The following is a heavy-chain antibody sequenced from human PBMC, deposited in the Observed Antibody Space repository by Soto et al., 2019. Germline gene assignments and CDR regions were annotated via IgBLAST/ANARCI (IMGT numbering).Heavy chain of an antibody. D-gene: IGHD5-18*01. V-gene: IGHV4-31*03. CDR1: GGSISSGGYY. J-gene: IGHJ4*02. CDR3: ARGPRGYSYMTDY. CDR2: IYYSGST. Sequence: PSETLSLTCTVSGGSISSGGYYWSWIRQHPGKGLEWIGYIYYSGSTYYNPSLKSRVTISVDTSKNQFSLKLSSVTAADTAVYYCARGPRGYSYMTDYWGQGTLVTVSS.